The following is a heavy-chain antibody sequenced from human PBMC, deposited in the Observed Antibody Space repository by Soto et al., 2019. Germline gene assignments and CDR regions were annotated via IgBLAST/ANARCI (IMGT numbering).Heavy chain of an antibody. CDR3: ARGLHDYYFDP. Sequence: SETLSLTCTVSGGSISSYYWSWIRQPPGKGLEWIGYIYYSGSTNYNPSLKSRVTISVGTSKNQFSLKLSSVTAADTAVYYCARGLHDYYFDPWGQGTLVTVSS. D-gene: IGHD3-16*01. CDR1: GGSISSYY. CDR2: IYYSGST. J-gene: IGHJ4*02. V-gene: IGHV4-59*01.